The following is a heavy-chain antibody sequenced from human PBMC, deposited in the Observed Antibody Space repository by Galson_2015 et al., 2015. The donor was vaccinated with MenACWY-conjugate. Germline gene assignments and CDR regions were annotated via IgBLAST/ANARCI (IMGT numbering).Heavy chain of an antibody. CDR2: TYYRSKWYN. V-gene: IGHV6-1*01. J-gene: IGHJ2*01. Sequence: CAISGDSVSSHSAAWNWIRQSPSRGLEWLGRTYYRSKWYNDYAGSVKSRITINPDTSKNQFSLQLNSVTPEDTAVYYCARTDYDTRGYYRPYWYFDLWGRGTLVTVPS. CDR3: ARTDYDTRGYYRPYWYFDL. CDR1: GDSVSSHSAA. D-gene: IGHD3-22*01.